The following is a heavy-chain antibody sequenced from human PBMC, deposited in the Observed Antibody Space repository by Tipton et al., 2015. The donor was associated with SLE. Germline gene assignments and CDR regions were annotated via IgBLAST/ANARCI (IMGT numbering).Heavy chain of an antibody. D-gene: IGHD3-3*01. Sequence: QLVQSGAEVKQPGASVKVSCKAVGYIFTSYYIHWVRQAPGQGLEWMGIINPNSGTTRYAQKFQGRVSMTRDTSTNTVYMELSGLRSDDTAVHYCARDKGNGYYVFDYWGRGTLVTVSS. CDR3: ARDKGNGYYVFDY. CDR1: GYIFTSYY. CDR2: INPNSGTT. V-gene: IGHV1-46*01. J-gene: IGHJ4*02.